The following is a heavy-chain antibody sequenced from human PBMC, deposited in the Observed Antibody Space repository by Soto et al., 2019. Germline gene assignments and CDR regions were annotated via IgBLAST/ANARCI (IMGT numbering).Heavy chain of an antibody. D-gene: IGHD2-8*02. Sequence: RGSLRLSCAASGFTCRSYDMSWVRQAPGKGLEWVSTILVGGSTHYPDSVKGRFTISRDNSKNTVFLQMNSLTAGDTAVYYCAKATATGGGAFDICGQGTMVTVSS. V-gene: IGHV3-23*01. CDR2: ILVGGST. CDR3: AKATATGGGAFDI. CDR1: GFTCRSYD. J-gene: IGHJ3*02.